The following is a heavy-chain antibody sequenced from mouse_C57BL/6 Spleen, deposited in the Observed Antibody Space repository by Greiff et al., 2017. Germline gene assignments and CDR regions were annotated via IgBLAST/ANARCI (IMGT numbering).Heavy chain of an antibody. J-gene: IGHJ2*01. CDR3: ARGEITTVVATDY. CDR1: GYTFTSYW. Sequence: QVQLQQPGTELVKPGASVKLSCKASGYTFTSYWMHWVKQRPGQGLEWIGNINPSNGGTNYNEKFKSKATLTVDKSSSTAYMQLSSLTSEDSAVYDCARGEITTVVATDYWGQGTTLTVSS. D-gene: IGHD1-1*01. V-gene: IGHV1-53*01. CDR2: INPSNGGT.